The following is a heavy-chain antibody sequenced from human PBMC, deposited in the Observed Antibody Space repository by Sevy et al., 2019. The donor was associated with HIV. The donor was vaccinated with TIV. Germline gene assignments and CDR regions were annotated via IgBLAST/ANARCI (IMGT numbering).Heavy chain of an antibody. J-gene: IGHJ4*02. CDR3: ARGSSVWYMHFDY. CDR2: IGAYNGNT. V-gene: IGHV1-18*01. D-gene: IGHD6-19*01. CDR1: GYTFTTYG. Sequence: ASVKVSCKASGYTFTTYGISWVRQAPGQGLEWMGWIGAYNGNTNYAQKFQGRVTMTTTTSTSTAYMELGSLRSDDAAVYFCARGSSVWYMHFDYWGQGTLVTVSS.